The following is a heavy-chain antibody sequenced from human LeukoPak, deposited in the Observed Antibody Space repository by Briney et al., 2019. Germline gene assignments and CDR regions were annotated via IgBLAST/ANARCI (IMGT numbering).Heavy chain of an antibody. CDR1: GGSISSYY. CDR2: IYYSGST. D-gene: IGHD1-20*01. Sequence: RPSETLSLTCTVSGGSISSYYWSWIRQPPGKGLEWIGYIYYSGSTNYNPSLKSRVTISVDTSKNQFSLKLSSVTAADTAVYYCAREEEGITGTGAFDIWGQGTMVTVSS. J-gene: IGHJ3*02. V-gene: IGHV4-59*01. CDR3: AREEEGITGTGAFDI.